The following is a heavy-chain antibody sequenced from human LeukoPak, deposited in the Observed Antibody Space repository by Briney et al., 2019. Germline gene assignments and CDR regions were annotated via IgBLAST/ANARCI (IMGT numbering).Heavy chain of an antibody. V-gene: IGHV3-30-3*01. J-gene: IGHJ3*02. CDR2: ISYDGSNK. CDR3: AKGLHYYDSSDYYPRLTPDAFDI. Sequence: GGSLRLSCAASGFTFSSYAMHWVRQAPGKGLEWVAVISYDGSNKYYADSVKGRFTISRDNSKNTLYLQMNSLRAEDTAVYYCAKGLHYYDSSDYYPRLTPDAFDIWGQGTMVTVSS. D-gene: IGHD3-22*01. CDR1: GFTFSSYA.